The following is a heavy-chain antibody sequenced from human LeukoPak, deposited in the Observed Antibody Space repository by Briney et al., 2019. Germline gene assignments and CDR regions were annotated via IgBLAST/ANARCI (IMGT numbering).Heavy chain of an antibody. J-gene: IGHJ4*02. CDR2: ISTYSGDT. CDR1: GYTFPSYF. Sequence: ASVKVSCKASGYTFPSYFMHWVRQAPGQGLEWIGWISTYSGDTNYVQELQGRVTMTTDTSTSTAYMELRSLRSDDTAVYYCARRYTADFDYWGQGTLVIVSS. V-gene: IGHV1-18*04. D-gene: IGHD2-21*02. CDR3: ARRYTADFDY.